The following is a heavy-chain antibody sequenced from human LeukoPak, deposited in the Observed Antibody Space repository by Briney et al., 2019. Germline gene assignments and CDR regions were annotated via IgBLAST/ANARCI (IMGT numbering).Heavy chain of an antibody. CDR2: INPNSGGT. V-gene: IGHV1-2*02. D-gene: IGHD5-18*01. Sequence: ASVKVSCKASGYTFTGYYMHWVRQAPGQGLEWMGWINPNSGGTNYAQKFQGRVTMTRDTSISTAYMELSRLRSDDTAVYYCARGPQLWLRGNWFDPWGQGTLVTASS. J-gene: IGHJ5*02. CDR3: ARGPQLWLRGNWFDP. CDR1: GYTFTGYY.